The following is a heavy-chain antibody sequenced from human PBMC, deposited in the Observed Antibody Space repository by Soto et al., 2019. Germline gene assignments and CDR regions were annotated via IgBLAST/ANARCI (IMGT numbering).Heavy chain of an antibody. Sequence: SLRLSCAASGFTFSSYGMHWVRQAPGKGLDWVAVIWYDGSNKYYADSVKGRFTISRDNSKNTLYLQMNSLRAEDTAVYYCARDQYYDFWSGYSQSGMDVWGQGXTVTVYS. J-gene: IGHJ6*02. CDR3: ARDQYYDFWSGYSQSGMDV. CDR1: GFTFSSYG. CDR2: IWYDGSNK. D-gene: IGHD3-3*01. V-gene: IGHV3-33*01.